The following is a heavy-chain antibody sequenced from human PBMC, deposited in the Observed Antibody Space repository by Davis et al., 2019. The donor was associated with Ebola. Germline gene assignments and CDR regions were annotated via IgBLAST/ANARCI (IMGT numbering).Heavy chain of an antibody. V-gene: IGHV4-34*01. CDR2: INHSGST. CDR1: GGSLSGYY. D-gene: IGHD3-10*01. CDR3: ARGSPRYGSGTSY. Sequence: SETLSLTCAVYGGSLSGYYWSWIRQPPGKGLEWIGEINHSGSTNYNPSLKSRVTISVDTSKNQFSLKLSSVTAADTAVYYCARGSPRYGSGTSYWGQGTLVTVSS. J-gene: IGHJ4*02.